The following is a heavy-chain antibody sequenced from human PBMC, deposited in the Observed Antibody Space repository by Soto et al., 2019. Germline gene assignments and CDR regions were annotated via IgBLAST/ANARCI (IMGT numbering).Heavy chain of an antibody. Sequence: SETLSLTCAVYGGSFSGYYWSWIRQPPGKGLEWIGEINHSGSTNYNPSLKSRVTISVDTSKNQFSLKVWPVTAADTAVYYCARGGDEYYGSGRLPYYYYYMDVWGKGTTVTVSS. CDR3: ARGGDEYYGSGRLPYYYYYMDV. CDR1: GGSFSGYY. D-gene: IGHD3-10*01. J-gene: IGHJ6*03. CDR2: INHSGST. V-gene: IGHV4-34*01.